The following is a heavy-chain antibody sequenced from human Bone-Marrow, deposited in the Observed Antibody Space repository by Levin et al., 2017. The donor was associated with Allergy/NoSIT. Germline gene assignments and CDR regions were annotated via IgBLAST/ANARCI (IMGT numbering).Heavy chain of an antibody. Sequence: SCAVSGFTFDDNAMHWVRQAPGKGLEWISGISWNGDSIGYADSIKGRFTVSRDNVMNSLFLQMTTLTPEDTAVYYCARGESLYYFDTGAYYLVFWGHGTLVTVSS. CDR1: GFTFDDNA. CDR2: ISWNGDSI. J-gene: IGHJ4*01. V-gene: IGHV3-9*01. D-gene: IGHD2/OR15-2a*01. CDR3: ARGESLYYFDTGAYYLVF.